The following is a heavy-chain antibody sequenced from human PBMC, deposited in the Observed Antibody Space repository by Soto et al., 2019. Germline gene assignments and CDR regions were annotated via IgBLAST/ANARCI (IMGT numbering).Heavy chain of an antibody. V-gene: IGHV4-59*11. CDR1: GGSISDHY. CDR2: GLRHEFV. CDR3: VAGPDHAKSAY. Sequence: QMHLQESGPGLAKPSETLSLTCTVSGGSISDHYLSWTRQPPGKGLEWIGYGLRHEFVGTNPSLTSRVTISVDTSKKQFSLRLNSVTAADTAVYYCVAGPDHAKSAYWGQGTLVTVSS. J-gene: IGHJ4*01.